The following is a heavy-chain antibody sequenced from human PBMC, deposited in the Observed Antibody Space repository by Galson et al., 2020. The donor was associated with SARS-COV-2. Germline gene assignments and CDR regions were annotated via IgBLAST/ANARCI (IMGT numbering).Heavy chain of an antibody. D-gene: IGHD3-10*01. V-gene: IGHV4-59*01. CDR2: IYGSGTT. CDR3: ARGVYYYYKSGTPANWLDP. CDR1: GGSIGSYY. J-gene: IGHJ5*02. Sequence: SETLSLTCTVSGGSIGSYYWSWIRQPPGKGLEWIGYIYGSGTTDYNPSFKSRITISLDTSKNQFSLKLSSVTAADTALYYCARGVYYYYKSGTPANWLDPWGQGTLVTVAS.